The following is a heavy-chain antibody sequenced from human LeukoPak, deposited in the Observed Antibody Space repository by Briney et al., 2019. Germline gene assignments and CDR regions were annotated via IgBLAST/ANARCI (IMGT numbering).Heavy chain of an antibody. V-gene: IGHV3-74*01. D-gene: IGHD3-9*01. CDR1: GFTFSSYW. CDR2: INSDGSST. J-gene: IGHJ4*02. Sequence: PGGSLRLSCAASGFTFSSYWMHWVRQAPGKGLVWVSRINSDGSSTSYADSVKGRFTISRDNAKNTLYLQMNSLRAEDTAVYYCARYFDWFLFDYWGQGTLVTVSS. CDR3: ARYFDWFLFDY.